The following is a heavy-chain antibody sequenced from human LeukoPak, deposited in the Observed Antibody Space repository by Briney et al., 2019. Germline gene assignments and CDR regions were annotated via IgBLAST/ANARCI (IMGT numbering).Heavy chain of an antibody. V-gene: IGHV1-46*01. CDR3: ARDEVGGGSSLGLD. J-gene: IGHJ4*02. CDR2: INPSGGST. Sequence: ASVKVSCKASGYTFTSYYMHWVRQAPGQGLEWMGIINPSGGSTSYAQKFQGRVTITADESTSTAYMELSSLRSEDTAVYYCARDEVGGGSSLGLDWGKGTLVTVSS. D-gene: IGHD2-15*01. CDR1: GYTFTSYY.